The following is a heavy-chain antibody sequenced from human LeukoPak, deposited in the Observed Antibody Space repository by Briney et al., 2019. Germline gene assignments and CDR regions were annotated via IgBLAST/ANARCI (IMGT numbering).Heavy chain of an antibody. D-gene: IGHD3-10*01. CDR1: GFTFSSYW. CDR3: ARDLSRSFSMIRGLIQHREFDF. CDR2: INEDGSEK. V-gene: IGHV3-7*01. J-gene: IGHJ4*02. Sequence: GGSLRLSCAVSGFTFSSYWMSWVRQAPGKGLEWVANINEDGSEKYYVDSVKGRFTISKDNAKNSLFLQMNSLRAEDTAVYYCARDLSRSFSMIRGLIQHREFDFWGRGTLVTVSS.